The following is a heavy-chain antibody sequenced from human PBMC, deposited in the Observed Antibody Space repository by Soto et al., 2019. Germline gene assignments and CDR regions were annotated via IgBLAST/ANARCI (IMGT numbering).Heavy chain of an antibody. Sequence: SGPTLVNPTQTLTLTCTFSGFSLSTSGMCVSWIRQPPGKALEWLALIDWDDDKYYSTSLKTRLTISKYTSKHQVVLTMTNMDQVDTPMSYCARSMYGEYVWVRDWFVSWGQGNLVIGSS. CDR2: IDWDDDK. CDR3: ARSMYGEYVWVRDWFVS. J-gene: IGHJ5*01. V-gene: IGHV2-70*01. CDR1: GFSLSTSGMC. D-gene: IGHD3-16*01.